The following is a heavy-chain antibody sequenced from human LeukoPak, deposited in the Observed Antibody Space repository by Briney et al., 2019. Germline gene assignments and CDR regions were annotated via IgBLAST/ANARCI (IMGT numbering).Heavy chain of an antibody. J-gene: IGHJ5*02. CDR3: ARDGPMYNWFDP. CDR1: GFTFSSYS. V-gene: IGHV3-21*01. CDR2: ISSSSSYI. Sequence: GGSLRLSCAASGFTFSSYSMNWVRQAPGKGLEWVSSISSSSSYIYYAASVKGRFTISRDNAKNSLYLQMSSLRAEDTAVYYCARDGPMYNWFDPWGQGTLVTVSS.